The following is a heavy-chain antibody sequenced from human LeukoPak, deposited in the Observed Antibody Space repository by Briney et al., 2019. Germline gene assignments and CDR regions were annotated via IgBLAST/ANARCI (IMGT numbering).Heavy chain of an antibody. CDR2: ISSSGSTI. V-gene: IGHV3-48*03. Sequence: GGSLRLSCAASGFTFSGYEMNWVRQAPGKGLEWVSYISSSGSTIYYADSVKGRFTISRDNAKNSLYLQMNSLRAEDTAVYYCARDPTPLEWLSVGFDPWGQGTLVTVSS. CDR3: ARDPTPLEWLSVGFDP. D-gene: IGHD3-3*01. CDR1: GFTFSGYE. J-gene: IGHJ5*02.